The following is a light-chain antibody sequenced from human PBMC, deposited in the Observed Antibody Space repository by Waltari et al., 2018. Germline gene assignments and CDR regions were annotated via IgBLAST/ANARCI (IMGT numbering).Light chain of an antibody. V-gene: IGLV1-44*01. CDR3: VVWDDSLNGAI. J-gene: IGLJ2*01. CDR1: ASNIGSHP. Sequence: QSLLTQSPSASGTPGQRVTISCSGSASNIGSHPVNWYQQLPGTAPKLLIHNNNQRPSGVPDRFSGSKSGTSASLAISGLQSEDEADYYCVVWDDSLNGAIFGGGTKLTVL. CDR2: NNN.